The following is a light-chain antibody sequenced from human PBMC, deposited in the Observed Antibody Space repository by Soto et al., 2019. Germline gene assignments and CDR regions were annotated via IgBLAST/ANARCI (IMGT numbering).Light chain of an antibody. CDR1: QIVSSSY. CDR2: DAS. J-gene: IGKJ1*01. Sequence: EIVLTQSPATLSLSPGERATLSCGASQIVSSSYLAWYQQKPGLAPRLLIYDASSRATGIPDRFSGSGSGTDFTLTISRLEPEDFAVYYCQQYGSSPTTFGQGTKVEIK. V-gene: IGKV3D-20*01. CDR3: QQYGSSPTT.